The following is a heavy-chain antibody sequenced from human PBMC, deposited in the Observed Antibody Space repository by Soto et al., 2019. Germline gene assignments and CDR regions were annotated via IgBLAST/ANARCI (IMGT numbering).Heavy chain of an antibody. CDR2: IIPIFDTA. J-gene: IGHJ6*02. D-gene: IGHD3-22*01. V-gene: IGHV1-69*12. CDR1: GGTFSSYA. CDR3: AGHSSGVPGYYYGMDV. Sequence: QVHLVQSGAEVKKPGSSVKVSCKASGGTFSSYAISWVRQAPGQGLEWMGGIIPIFDTADYAQKFQGRVTITADESTNTAYMELSSLRSEDTAVYYCAGHSSGVPGYYYGMDVWGQGTTVTVSS.